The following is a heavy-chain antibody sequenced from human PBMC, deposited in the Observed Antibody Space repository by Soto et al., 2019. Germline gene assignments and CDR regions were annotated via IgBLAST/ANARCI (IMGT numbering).Heavy chain of an antibody. V-gene: IGHV4-31*03. CDR2: IRDSGST. D-gene: IGHD2-8*01. Sequence: QVQLQESGAGLVKPSQTLSVTCTVSGVSVSSDDYSWSWIRQHPGKGLEWIGYIRDSGSTYYNPSLEGRVTISVDTSKNQFSLRLRSVTAADTAVYYCARAMANYFDYWGQGTLVTASS. J-gene: IGHJ4*02. CDR3: ARAMANYFDY. CDR1: GVSVSSDDYS.